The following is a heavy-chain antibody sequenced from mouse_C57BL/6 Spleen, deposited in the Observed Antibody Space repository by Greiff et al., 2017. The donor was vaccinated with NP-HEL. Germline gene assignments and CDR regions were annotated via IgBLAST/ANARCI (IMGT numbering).Heavy chain of an antibody. Sequence: VQLQQSGAELMKPGASVKLSCKATGYTFTGYWIEWVKQRPGHGLEWIGEILPGSGSTNYIEKFKGKATFTADTSSNTAYMQLSSLTTEDSAIYYCARQEGNYIFDYWGQGTTLTVSS. CDR1: GYTFTGYW. CDR2: ILPGSGST. D-gene: IGHD2-1*01. V-gene: IGHV1-9*01. J-gene: IGHJ2*01. CDR3: ARQEGNYIFDY.